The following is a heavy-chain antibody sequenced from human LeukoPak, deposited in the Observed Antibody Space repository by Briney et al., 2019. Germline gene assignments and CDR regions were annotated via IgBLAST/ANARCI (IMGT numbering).Heavy chain of an antibody. CDR1: GYTFTGYY. J-gene: IGHJ3*02. V-gene: IGHV1-2*02. CDR3: ERDLKSGGSTSNAFDI. Sequence: ASVKVSCKASGYTFTGYYMHWVRQAPGQGLEWMGWINPNSGGTNYAQKFQGRVTMTRDTSISTAYMEVSRLRSDDTAVYYCERDLKSGGSTSNAFDIWGQGTMVTVSS. D-gene: IGHD2-15*01. CDR2: INPNSGGT.